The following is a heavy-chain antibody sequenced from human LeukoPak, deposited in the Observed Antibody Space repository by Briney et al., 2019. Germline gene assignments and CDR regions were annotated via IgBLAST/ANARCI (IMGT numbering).Heavy chain of an antibody. Sequence: PGGSLRLACAASGFTFSSYAMSWVRQAPGKGLEWVSAISGSGGSTYYADSVKGRFTISRDNSKSTLYLQMNSLRAEDTAVYYCASTSAFYCSSTSCLNDYWGQGTLVTVSS. D-gene: IGHD2-2*01. CDR3: ASTSAFYCSSTSCLNDY. J-gene: IGHJ4*02. CDR1: GFTFSSYA. CDR2: ISGSGGST. V-gene: IGHV3-23*01.